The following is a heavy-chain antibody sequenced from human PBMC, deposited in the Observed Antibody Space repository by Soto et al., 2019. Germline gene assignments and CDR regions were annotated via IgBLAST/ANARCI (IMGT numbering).Heavy chain of an antibody. CDR3: GTYRNQGDAFDI. CDR1: GGTFSSYA. CDR2: IIPIFGTA. Sequence: VSCKASGGTFSSYAISWVRQAPGQGLEWMGGIIPIFGTANYAQKFQGRVTITADKSTSTAYMELSSLRSEDTAVYYCGTYRNQGDAFDIWGQGTMVTVSS. J-gene: IGHJ3*02. V-gene: IGHV1-69*06. D-gene: IGHD2-2*01.